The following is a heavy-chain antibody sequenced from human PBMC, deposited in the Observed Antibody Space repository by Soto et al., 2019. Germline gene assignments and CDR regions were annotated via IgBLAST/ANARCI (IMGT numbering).Heavy chain of an antibody. CDR1: SFSGYY. D-gene: IGHD3-22*01. CDR3: ARDLSPPYYYYDSSGHFDY. CDR2: IYYNGST. J-gene: IGHJ4*02. V-gene: IGHV4-30-4*01. Sequence: SETLSLTCDVWSFSGYYWSWILQPPGKGMEWIGYIYYNGSTYYNPCLKSRVTISVDTSKNQFSLKLSSVTAADTAVYYCARDLSPPYYYYDSSGHFDYWGQGTLVTVSS.